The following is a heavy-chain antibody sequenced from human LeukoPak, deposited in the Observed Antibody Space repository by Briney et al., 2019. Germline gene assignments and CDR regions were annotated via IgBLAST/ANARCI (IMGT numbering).Heavy chain of an antibody. CDR3: AKAGDGSGEWDWFDP. CDR1: GYSFTSYW. Sequence: GESLKISCKGSGYSFTSYWIGWVRPMPGKGLEWMGIIYPGDSDTRYSPSFQGQVTISADKSISTAYLQWSSLKASDTAMYYCAKAGDGSGEWDWFDPWGQGTLVTVSS. CDR2: IYPGDSDT. J-gene: IGHJ5*02. D-gene: IGHD3-10*01. V-gene: IGHV5-51*01.